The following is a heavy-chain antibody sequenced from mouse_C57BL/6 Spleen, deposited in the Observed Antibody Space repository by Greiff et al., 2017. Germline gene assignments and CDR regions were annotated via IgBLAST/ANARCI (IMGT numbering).Heavy chain of an antibody. V-gene: IGHV1-77*01. CDR1: GYTFTDYY. CDR2: IGPGSGST. CDR3: AREEGMVTRGFDY. D-gene: IGHD2-2*01. J-gene: IGHJ2*01. Sequence: VQLQQSGAELVKPGASVKISCKASGYTFTDYYINWVKQRPGQGLEWIGKIGPGSGSTYYNEKFKGKATLTADKSSSTAYMQLSSLISEDAAVYFCAREEGMVTRGFDYWGQGTTLTVSS.